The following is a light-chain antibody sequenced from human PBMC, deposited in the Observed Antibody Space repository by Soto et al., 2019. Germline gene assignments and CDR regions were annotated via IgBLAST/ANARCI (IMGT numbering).Light chain of an antibody. CDR3: GSFTTNRIWV. V-gene: IGLV2-14*01. CDR1: SSDVGGYNY. J-gene: IGLJ3*02. CDR2: DVN. Sequence: QSALTQPPSASGSPGQSVTISCTGTSSDVGGYNYVSWYQQHPGKAPKVMIYDVNKRPSGVSNRFSGSKSGNTASLTISGLQVEDEADYICGSFTTNRIWVFGGGTKLTVL.